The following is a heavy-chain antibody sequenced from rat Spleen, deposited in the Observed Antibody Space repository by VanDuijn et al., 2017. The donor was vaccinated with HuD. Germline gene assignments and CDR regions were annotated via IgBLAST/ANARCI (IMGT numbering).Heavy chain of an antibody. D-gene: IGHD1-4*01. CDR1: GFTFSNYY. CDR2: ISSEGRSS. J-gene: IGHJ2*01. CDR3: VRWTYTRRGFDY. Sequence: EVQLVESGGGLVQPGSPLKLSCTASGFTFSNYYMAWVRQAPTKGLEWVATISSEGRSSYYRDSVKGRFTVSRDNAKSTLHLQMDSLRSEDTATYYCVRWTYTRRGFDYWGQGVMVTVSS. V-gene: IGHV5-29*01.